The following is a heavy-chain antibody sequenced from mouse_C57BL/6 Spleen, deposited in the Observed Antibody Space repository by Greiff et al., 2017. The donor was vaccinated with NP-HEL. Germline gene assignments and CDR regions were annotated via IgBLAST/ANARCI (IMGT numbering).Heavy chain of an antibody. CDR3: ARVVAKENYAMDY. D-gene: IGHD1-1*01. J-gene: IGHJ4*01. V-gene: IGHV1-64*01. CDR2: IHPNSGST. Sequence: VQLQQPGAELVKPGASVKLSCKASGYTFTSYWMHWVKQRPGQGLEWIGMIHPNSGSTNYNEKFKSKATLTVDKSSSTAYMQLSSLTSEDSAVYYCARVVAKENYAMDYWGQGTSVTVSS. CDR1: GYTFTSYW.